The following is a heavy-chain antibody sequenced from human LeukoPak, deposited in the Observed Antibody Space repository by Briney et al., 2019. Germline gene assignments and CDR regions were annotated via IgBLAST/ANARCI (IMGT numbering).Heavy chain of an antibody. CDR2: ISGSGGST. CDR1: GFTFSSYA. D-gene: IGHD3-9*01. CDR3: AKANHYDILTGYGPSFPYYYYGMDV. Sequence: GGSPRLSCAASGFTFSSYAMSWVRQAPGKGLEWVSSISGSGGSTYYADSVKGRFTISRDNSKNTLYLQMNSLRAEDTAVYYCAKANHYDILTGYGPSFPYYYYGMDVWGQGTTVTVSS. J-gene: IGHJ6*02. V-gene: IGHV3-23*01.